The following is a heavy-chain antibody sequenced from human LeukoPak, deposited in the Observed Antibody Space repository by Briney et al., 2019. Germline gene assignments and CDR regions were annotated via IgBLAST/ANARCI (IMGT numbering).Heavy chain of an antibody. V-gene: IGHV3-23*01. D-gene: IGHD3-22*01. CDR2: IRGSGGST. CDR3: ARVLHKRNYDSSDYYGY. CDR1: RFTFNNYG. J-gene: IGHJ4*02. Sequence: GGSLRLSCAASRFTFNNYGMSWVRQAPGKGLEWVSGIRGSGGSTYYADSVKGRFTISRDNSKNSLYLQMNSLRAEDTAVYYCARVLHKRNYDSSDYYGYWGQGTLVTVSS.